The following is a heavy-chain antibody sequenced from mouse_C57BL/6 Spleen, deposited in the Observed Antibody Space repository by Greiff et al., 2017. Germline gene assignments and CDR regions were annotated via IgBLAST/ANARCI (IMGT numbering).Heavy chain of an antibody. Sequence: VKLMESGPELVKPGASVKISCKASGYAFSSSWMNWVKQRPGKGLEWIGRIYPGDGDTNYNGKFKGKATLTADKSSSTAYMQLSSLTSEDSAVYFCARVITTVVATWDYAMDYWGQGTSVTVSS. CDR2: IYPGDGDT. CDR1: GYAFSSSW. J-gene: IGHJ4*01. D-gene: IGHD1-1*01. CDR3: ARVITTVVATWDYAMDY. V-gene: IGHV1-82*01.